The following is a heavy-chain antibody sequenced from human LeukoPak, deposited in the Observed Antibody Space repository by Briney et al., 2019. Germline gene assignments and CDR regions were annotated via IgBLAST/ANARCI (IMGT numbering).Heavy chain of an antibody. J-gene: IGHJ6*02. V-gene: IGHV4-61*08. Sequence: ASETLSLTCTVSGDSISSYSISGYFWSWIRQPPGKGLEWIGYIQYIGTTTYKPSLKSRGTILLDTSKNQFSLRLTSVTAADTAVYYCARAGSSSLYGMDVWGQGTTVTVSS. CDR3: ARAGSSSLYGMDV. D-gene: IGHD6-13*01. CDR1: GDSISSYSISGYF. CDR2: IQYIGTT.